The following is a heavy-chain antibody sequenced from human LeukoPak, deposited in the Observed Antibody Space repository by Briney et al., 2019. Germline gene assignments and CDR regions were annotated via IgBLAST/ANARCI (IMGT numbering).Heavy chain of an antibody. D-gene: IGHD6-25*01. CDR1: GFTFSSYS. CDR3: ARDFSAADKYYYYMDV. Sequence: GGSLRLSCAASGFTFSSYSMNWVRQAPGKGLEWVSSISSSSSYIYYADSVKGRFTISRDNAKNSLYLQMNSLRAEDTAVYYCARDFSAADKYYYYMDVWGKGTTVTVSS. V-gene: IGHV3-21*04. CDR2: ISSSSSYI. J-gene: IGHJ6*03.